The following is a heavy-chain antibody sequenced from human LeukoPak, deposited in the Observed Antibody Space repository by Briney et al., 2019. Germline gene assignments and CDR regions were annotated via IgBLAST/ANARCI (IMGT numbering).Heavy chain of an antibody. D-gene: IGHD5-24*01. CDR3: TRVGYIDEGIDY. J-gene: IGHJ4*02. CDR1: GFTFSSYG. V-gene: IGHV3-33*01. CDR2: IWSDGSNK. Sequence: PGGSLRLSCAASGFTFSSYGMHWVRQAPGKGLEWVAVIWSDGSNKYYADSVKGRFTISRDNSKNTLYLQMNSLRAEDTAIYYCTRVGYIDEGIDYWGQGTLVTVFS.